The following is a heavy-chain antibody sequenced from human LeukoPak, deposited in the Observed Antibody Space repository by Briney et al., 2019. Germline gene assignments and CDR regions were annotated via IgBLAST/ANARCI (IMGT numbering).Heavy chain of an antibody. CDR2: IYHSGST. CDR1: GGSISSYY. Sequence: SETLSLTCTVSGGSISSYYWSWIRQPPGKGLEWIGYIYHSGSTYYNPSLKSRVTISVDRSKNQFSLKLSSVTAADTAVYYCAREGSYYDFWSGFYWGQGTLVTVSS. D-gene: IGHD3-3*01. CDR3: AREGSYYDFWSGFY. J-gene: IGHJ4*02. V-gene: IGHV4-59*12.